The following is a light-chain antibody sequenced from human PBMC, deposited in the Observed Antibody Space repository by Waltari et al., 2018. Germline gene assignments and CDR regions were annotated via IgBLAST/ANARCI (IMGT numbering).Light chain of an antibody. Sequence: DILMPQSPASPVVSLGESAPSTCRSGHSVLKSSNNKNYLTWYQQKPGEPPKVVIYWASRRESGVPDRFSGSGSGTDFTLTISGLQAEDVAVYYCQQYYTTPFTFGGGTKVEI. CDR3: QQYYTTPFT. V-gene: IGKV4-1*01. CDR2: WAS. CDR1: HSVLKSSNNKNY. J-gene: IGKJ4*01.